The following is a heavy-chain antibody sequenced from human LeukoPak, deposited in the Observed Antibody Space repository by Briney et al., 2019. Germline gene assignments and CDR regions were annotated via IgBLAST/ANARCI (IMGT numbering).Heavy chain of an antibody. CDR1: EFTFSTYG. J-gene: IGHJ4*02. CDR2: IWYDGSKK. Sequence: GGSLRLSCAASEFTFSTYGMHWVRQAPGKGLEWVAVIWYDGSKKYYADSVKGRFTISRDNSKNTVDLQMNSLRAEDTAVYYCARVHVSYLDYWGQGTLVTVSS. V-gene: IGHV3-33*01. CDR3: ARVHVSYLDY.